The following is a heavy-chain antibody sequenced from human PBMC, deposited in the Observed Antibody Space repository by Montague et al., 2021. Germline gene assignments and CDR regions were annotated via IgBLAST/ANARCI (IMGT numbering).Heavy chain of an antibody. CDR3: ARRPLFDLLTGKFHGAFDI. CDR2: IYPGGSET. Sequence: QSVAEVKTPGESLKISCKGSGYNFISYWIGWVRQMPGKGLEWMGTIYPGGSETKYSPSFQGQVIMSVDKSMNTAYLQWNTLKASDTAMYYCARRPLFDLLTGKFHGAFDIWGQGTLVTVSP. V-gene: IGHV5-51*01. D-gene: IGHD3-9*01. CDR1: GYNFISYW. J-gene: IGHJ3*02.